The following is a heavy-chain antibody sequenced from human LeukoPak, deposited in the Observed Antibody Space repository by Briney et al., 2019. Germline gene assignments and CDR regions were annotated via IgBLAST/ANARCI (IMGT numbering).Heavy chain of an antibody. V-gene: IGHV3-48*04. Sequence: SGGSLRLSCAASGFTFSTYSMNWVRQAPGKGLEWVSYISSSSSTMYYADSVKGRFTISRDNAKNSLYLQMNSLRAEDTAVYYCAREYYDSSDSRGMDVWGQGTTVTVSS. CDR3: AREYYDSSDSRGMDV. D-gene: IGHD3-22*01. CDR2: ISSSSSTM. J-gene: IGHJ6*02. CDR1: GFTFSTYS.